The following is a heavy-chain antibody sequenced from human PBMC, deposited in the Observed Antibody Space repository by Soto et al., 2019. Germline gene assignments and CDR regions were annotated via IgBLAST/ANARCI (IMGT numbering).Heavy chain of an antibody. CDR2: IKGDGSAK. D-gene: IGHD6-25*01. CDR3: ARDVSPGSSGYYVDAFDI. V-gene: IGHV3-7*05. Sequence: EVQLVESGGGLVQPGGSLRLSCAASGFTFGNYWMTWVRQAPGKGLEWVANIKGDGSAKSYLDSVRGRFTVSRDNAENSRWRQMNILRAEDTALDYCARDVSPGSSGYYVDAFDIWGQGTMVTVS. J-gene: IGHJ3*02. CDR1: GFTFGNYW.